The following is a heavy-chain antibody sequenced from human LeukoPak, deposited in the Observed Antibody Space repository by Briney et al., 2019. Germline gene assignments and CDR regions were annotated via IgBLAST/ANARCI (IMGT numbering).Heavy chain of an antibody. CDR3: SRYCDTTSCYRY. J-gene: IGHJ4*02. V-gene: IGHV5-51*01. Sequence: PGESLKISCQGSGYTFTNYWIGWVRQMPGKGLEWMGIIYPSDSDTIYNPSFQGQVTISVDKSTNTAYLQWSSLKASDTAMYFCSRYCDTTSCYRYWGQRTLGTVSS. CDR2: IYPSDSDT. CDR1: GYTFTNYW. D-gene: IGHD2-2*01.